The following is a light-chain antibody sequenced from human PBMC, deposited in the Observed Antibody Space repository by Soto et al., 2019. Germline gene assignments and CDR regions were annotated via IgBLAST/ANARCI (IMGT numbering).Light chain of an antibody. V-gene: IGLV2-23*01. CDR3: CSYAGSSPYV. Sequence: QSALTQPASVSGSPGQSITISCTGTSSDVGSYNLVSWYQQHPGKAPKLMIYEGSKRPSGVSNRFSGSKSGNTASLTISGXQAEDEADYYCCSYAGSSPYVFGTGTKVTV. J-gene: IGLJ1*01. CDR2: EGS. CDR1: SSDVGSYNL.